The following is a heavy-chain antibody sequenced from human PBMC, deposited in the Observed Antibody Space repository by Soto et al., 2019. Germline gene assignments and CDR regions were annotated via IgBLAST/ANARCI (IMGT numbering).Heavy chain of an antibody. V-gene: IGHV1-18*01. CDR1: GYTFTSYG. D-gene: IGHD3-10*01. J-gene: IGHJ4*02. CDR3: ARDRNGYYGSGSYYTADDY. CDR2: ISAYNGNT. Sequence: QVQLVQSGTEVKKPGASVKVSCKASGYTFTSYGISWVRQAPGQGPEWMGWISAYNGNTNYAQKLQGRFTMTTDTSTSTAYMELRSLRSDDTAVYYCARDRNGYYGSGSYYTADDYWGQGTLVTVSS.